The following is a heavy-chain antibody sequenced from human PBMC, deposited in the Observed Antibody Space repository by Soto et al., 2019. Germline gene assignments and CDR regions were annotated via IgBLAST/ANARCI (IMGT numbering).Heavy chain of an antibody. Sequence: ASVKVSCKASGYTFTSYGISWVRQAPGQGLEWMGWISAYNGNTNYAQKLQGRVTTTTDTSTSTAYMELRSLRSDDTAVYYCARDDLDIVLMVYALSISLDYWGQGPLVTVSS. J-gene: IGHJ4*02. CDR1: GYTFTSYG. CDR2: ISAYNGNT. D-gene: IGHD2-8*01. V-gene: IGHV1-18*01. CDR3: ARDDLDIVLMVYALSISLDY.